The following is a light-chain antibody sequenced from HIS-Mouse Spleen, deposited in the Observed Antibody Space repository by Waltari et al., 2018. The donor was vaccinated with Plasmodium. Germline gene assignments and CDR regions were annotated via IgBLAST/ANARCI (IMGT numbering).Light chain of an antibody. CDR1: QSVSSN. Sequence: EIVMPQSPATLSVSPGDRASLSCRASQSVSSNVAWYQQKPGQAPRLLIYGASTRATGIPARFSGSGSGTEFTLTISSMQSEDFAVYYCQQYNNWTPYTFGQGTKLEIK. CDR3: QQYNNWTPYT. J-gene: IGKJ2*01. CDR2: GAS. V-gene: IGKV3-15*01.